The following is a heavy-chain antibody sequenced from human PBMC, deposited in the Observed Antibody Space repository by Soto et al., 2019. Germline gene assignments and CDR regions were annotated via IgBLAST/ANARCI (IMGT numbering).Heavy chain of an antibody. CDR1: GGSFSGYY. J-gene: IGHJ6*03. CDR3: ARGFRDIVVVPAAMPRQPGVYYYYYMDV. V-gene: IGHV4-34*01. Sequence: SETLSLTCAVYGGSFSGYYWSWIRQPPGKGLEWIGEINHSGSTNYNPSLKSRVTISVDTSKNKFSLKLSSVTAADTAVYYCARGFRDIVVVPAAMPRQPGVYYYYYMDVWGKGTTVTVSS. CDR2: INHSGST. D-gene: IGHD2-2*01.